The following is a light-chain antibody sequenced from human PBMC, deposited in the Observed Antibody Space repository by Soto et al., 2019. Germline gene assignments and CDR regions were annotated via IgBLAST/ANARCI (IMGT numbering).Light chain of an antibody. Sequence: QSVLTQPPSASGTPGQRVTISCSGSSSNIGSNYVYWYQQLPGTAPKLLIYRNNQRPSGVPDRFSGSKSGTSASLAISRLRSEDEADYYCAAWDASLSGFAVFGGGTQLTVL. V-gene: IGLV1-47*01. CDR2: RNN. CDR3: AAWDASLSGFAV. CDR1: SSNIGSNY. J-gene: IGLJ7*01.